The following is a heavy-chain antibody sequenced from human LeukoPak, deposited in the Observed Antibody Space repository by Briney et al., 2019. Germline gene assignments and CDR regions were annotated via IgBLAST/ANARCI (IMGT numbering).Heavy chain of an antibody. CDR1: GYTFTGYY. V-gene: IGHV1-2*02. J-gene: IGHJ6*03. CDR2: INPNSGGT. Sequence: ASVKDSCKASGYTFTGYYMHWVRQAPGQGLEWMGWINPNSGGTNYAQKFQGRVTMTRDTSISTAYMELSRLRSDDTAVYYCARVPYYYDSSGYFAGVGYMDVWGKGTTVTVSS. D-gene: IGHD3-22*01. CDR3: ARVPYYYDSSGYFAGVGYMDV.